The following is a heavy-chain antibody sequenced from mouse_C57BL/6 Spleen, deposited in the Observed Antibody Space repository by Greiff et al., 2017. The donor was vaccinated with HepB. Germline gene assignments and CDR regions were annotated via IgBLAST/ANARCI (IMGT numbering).Heavy chain of an antibody. J-gene: IGHJ3*01. CDR1: GFTFSSYT. V-gene: IGHV5-9*01. CDR3: ARHGSSLTPFAY. D-gene: IGHD1-1*01. Sequence: EVQLVESGGGLVKPGGSLKLSCAASGFTFSSYTMSWVRQTPEKRLEWVATISGGGGNTYYPDSVKGRFTISRDNAKNTLYLQMSSLRSEDTALYYCARHGSSLTPFAYWGQGTLVTVSA. CDR2: ISGGGGNT.